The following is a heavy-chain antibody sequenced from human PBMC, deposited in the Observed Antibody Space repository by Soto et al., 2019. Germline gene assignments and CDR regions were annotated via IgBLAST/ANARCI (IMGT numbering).Heavy chain of an antibody. CDR3: ARVSSGSYYGFDP. V-gene: IGHV4-59*01. J-gene: IGHJ5*02. D-gene: IGHD3-10*01. Sequence: QVQLQESGPGLVKPSETLSLTCTVSGGSISSYYWSWIRQPPGKGLEWIGYIYYSGSTNYNPSLKSRVTISVDTSKNQFSLKLSSVTAADTAVYYCARVSSGSYYGFDPWGQGTLVTVSS. CDR2: IYYSGST. CDR1: GGSISSYY.